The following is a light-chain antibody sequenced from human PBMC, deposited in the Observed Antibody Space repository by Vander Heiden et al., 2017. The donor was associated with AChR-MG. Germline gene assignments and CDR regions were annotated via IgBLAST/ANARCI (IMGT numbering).Light chain of an antibody. CDR1: SSDVGGYKY. CDR3: GSYTGSYSLI. V-gene: IGLV2-11*01. CDR2: DVS. J-gene: IGLJ2*01. Sequence: QAALTQPRPVPGSPGQSVTISCSGTSSDVGGYKYVTWYRQHPREAPKLMVYDVSKRPSAVPDRFSGSKSGNTASLTISGLQAEDEADYYCGSYTGSYSLIFGGGTKLTVL.